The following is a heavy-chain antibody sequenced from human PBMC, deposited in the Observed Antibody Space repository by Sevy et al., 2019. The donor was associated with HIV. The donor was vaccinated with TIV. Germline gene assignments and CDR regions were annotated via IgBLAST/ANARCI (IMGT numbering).Heavy chain of an antibody. V-gene: IGHV4-59*01. CDR2: IYFTGNT. CDR1: GGSISSYF. CDR3: ARDSTARPRVLDY. D-gene: IGHD6-6*01. Sequence: SQTLSLTCSVSGGSISSYFWTWVRQSPGKGLEWIGNIYFTGNTDYSPSLKSRVTLSLDTSKSQFSLTLKSVTAADTAIYFCARDSTARPRVLDYWGQGTLVTVSS. J-gene: IGHJ4*02.